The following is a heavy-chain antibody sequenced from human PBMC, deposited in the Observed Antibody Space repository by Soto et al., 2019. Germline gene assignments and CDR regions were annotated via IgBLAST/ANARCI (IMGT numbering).Heavy chain of an antibody. CDR1: GFTSSSYA. J-gene: IGHJ4*02. V-gene: IGHV3-23*01. CDR2: VSIGGST. CDR3: AKRRGAGGHFDY. D-gene: IGHD2-15*01. Sequence: DVQLLESGGGLVQPEGSLRLSCAASGFTSSSYAMGWVRQGPGKGLEWVAVVSIGGSTHYADSVRGRFTISRDNSKNTLSLQMNSLTAGDTAVYFCAKRRGAGGHFDYLGQGALVTVSS.